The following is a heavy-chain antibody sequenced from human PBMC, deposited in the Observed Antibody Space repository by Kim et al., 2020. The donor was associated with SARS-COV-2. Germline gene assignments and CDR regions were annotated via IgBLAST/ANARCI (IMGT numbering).Heavy chain of an antibody. CDR1: GFTFSNYD. CDR2: IGTAGDT. D-gene: IGHD3-3*01. CDR3: ARGGGQMHYDFWSGYAPPYYFGVDV. J-gene: IGHJ6*02. V-gene: IGHV3-13*01. Sequence: GGSLRLSCAASGFTFSNYDMHWVRQGIGKGLEWVSAIGTAGDTYYPGSVKGRFTISRENARNSLYLQMNSLRAGDTAVYYCARGGGQMHYDFWSGYAPPYYFGVDVWGQGTTVTVSS.